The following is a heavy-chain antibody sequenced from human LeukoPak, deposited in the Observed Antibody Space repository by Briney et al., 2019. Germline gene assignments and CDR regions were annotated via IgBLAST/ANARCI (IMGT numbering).Heavy chain of an antibody. CDR2: INHSGST. J-gene: IGHJ4*02. CDR1: GGSFSGYY. D-gene: IGHD3-10*01. V-gene: IGHV4-34*01. Sequence: SETLSLTCPVYGGSFSGYYWSWIRQPPGKGLEWIGEINHSGSTNYNPSLKSRVTISVDTSKNQFSLKLSSVTAADTAVYYCARINPRGPFDYWGQGTLVTVSS. CDR3: ARINPRGPFDY.